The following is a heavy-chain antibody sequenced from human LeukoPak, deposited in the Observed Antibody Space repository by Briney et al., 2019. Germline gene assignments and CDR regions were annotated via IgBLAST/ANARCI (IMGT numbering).Heavy chain of an antibody. CDR1: GFTFGDYA. Sequence: GGSLRLSCTASGFTFGDYAMSWVRQAPGKGLEWVGFIRSKAYGGTTEYAASVKGRFTISRDDSKSIAYLQMNSLKTEDTAVYYCTRGDLEDYVWGSYRIYDYWGQGTLVTVSS. V-gene: IGHV3-49*04. D-gene: IGHD3-16*02. CDR2: IRSKAYGGTT. J-gene: IGHJ4*02. CDR3: TRGDLEDYVWGSYRIYDY.